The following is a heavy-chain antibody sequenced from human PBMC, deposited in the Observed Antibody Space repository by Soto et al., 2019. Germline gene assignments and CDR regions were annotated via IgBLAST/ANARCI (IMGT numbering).Heavy chain of an antibody. CDR1: GGSISSGGYS. D-gene: IGHD3-22*01. V-gene: IGHV4-30-2*02. CDR3: AYYYDSSGQTIDY. CDR2: IYHSGST. J-gene: IGHJ4*02. Sequence: SETLSLTCAVSGGSISSGGYSWSWIRQPPGKGLEWIGYIYHSGSTYYNPSLKSRVTISVDTSKSQFSLKLSSVTAADTAVYYCAYYYDSSGQTIDYWGQGTLVTVSS.